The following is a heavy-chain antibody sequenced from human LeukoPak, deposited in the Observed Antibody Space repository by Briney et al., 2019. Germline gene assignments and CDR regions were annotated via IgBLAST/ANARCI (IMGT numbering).Heavy chain of an antibody. CDR3: AVMYYDILTGQSDY. D-gene: IGHD3-9*01. J-gene: IGHJ4*02. Sequence: SETLSLTCTVSGGSISSYHRSWIRQPAGKGLEWIGRIYTSGSTNYNPSLKSRVTMSVDTSKNQFSLKLSSVTAADTAVYYCAVMYYDILTGQSDYWGQGTLVTVSS. V-gene: IGHV4-4*07. CDR1: GGSISSYH. CDR2: IYTSGST.